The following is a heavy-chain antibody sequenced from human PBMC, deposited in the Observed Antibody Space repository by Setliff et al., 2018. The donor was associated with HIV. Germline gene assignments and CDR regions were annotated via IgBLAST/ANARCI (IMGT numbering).Heavy chain of an antibody. CDR3: ARHFSVAGDAFDV. D-gene: IGHD6-19*01. J-gene: IGHJ3*01. CDR2: FYPGDFDT. CDR1: GYSFTDFW. Sequence: GESLKISCQGSGYSFTDFWIGWVRQMPGKGLEWMGIFYPGDFDTRYSPSFEGQVTMSAEKSISTAYLRWSSLKASDTAISYCARHFSVAGDAFDVWGQGTMVTVSS. V-gene: IGHV5-51*01.